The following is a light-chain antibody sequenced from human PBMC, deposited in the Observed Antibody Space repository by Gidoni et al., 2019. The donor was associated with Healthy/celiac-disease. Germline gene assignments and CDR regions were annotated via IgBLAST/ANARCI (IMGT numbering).Light chain of an antibody. CDR2: DAS. J-gene: IGKJ1*01. CDR1: QSVSSY. CDR3: QQRSNWTWT. Sequence: EIVLTQSPATLSLSPGERANLSCRASQSVSSYLAWYQQKPGQAPRLLLSDASNRATGIPARFSGSGSGTDFTLTISSLEPEDFAVYYCQQRSNWTWTFGQGTKVEIK. V-gene: IGKV3-11*01.